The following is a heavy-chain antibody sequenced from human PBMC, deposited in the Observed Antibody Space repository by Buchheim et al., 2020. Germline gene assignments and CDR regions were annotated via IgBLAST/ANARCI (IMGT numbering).Heavy chain of an antibody. CDR2: ISGTGYTT. CDR1: GFAFSAYY. Sequence: QVQLVESGGGLVRPEGSLRLSCAVSGFAFSAYYMLWIRQTPGRGLEWVVYISGTGYTTNYADSVKGRFTVSMDNAMKSVYLQMNALRAEDTAVYYCARGGYNYRYFDYWGPGTL. CDR3: ARGGYNYRYFDY. J-gene: IGHJ4*02. V-gene: IGHV3-11*01. D-gene: IGHD5-24*01.